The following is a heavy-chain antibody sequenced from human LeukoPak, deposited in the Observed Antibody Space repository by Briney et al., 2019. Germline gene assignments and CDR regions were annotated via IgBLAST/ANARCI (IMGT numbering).Heavy chain of an antibody. CDR1: GGSISSYY. V-gene: IGHV4-59*01. D-gene: IGHD3-3*01. CDR2: IYYSGST. CDR3: ARDGPVSPFVGVVIIPPLDAFDI. J-gene: IGHJ3*02. Sequence: SETLSLTCTVSGGSISSYYWSWIRQPPGKGLEWIGYIYYSGSTNYNPSLKSRVTISVDTSKNQFSLKLSSVTAADTAVYYCARDGPVSPFVGVVIIPPLDAFDIWGQGTMVTVSS.